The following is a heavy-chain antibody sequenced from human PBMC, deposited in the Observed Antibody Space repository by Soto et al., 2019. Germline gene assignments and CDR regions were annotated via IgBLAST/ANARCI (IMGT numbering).Heavy chain of an antibody. D-gene: IGHD4-17*01. CDR1: VVSIRAAGNY. V-gene: IGHV4-31*03. J-gene: IGHJ5*02. Sequence: TLSLSCTVSVVSIRAAGNYWSWVLQHPGKCLEWIGYIYYTGTTYYNPSFKCRVIISVDLSKGQFSLKLSSVTAADTAFYYCAKDPSPQPTTVVTPGWFDPWGQGILVTVSS. CDR2: IYYTGTT. CDR3: AKDPSPQPTTVVTPGWFDP.